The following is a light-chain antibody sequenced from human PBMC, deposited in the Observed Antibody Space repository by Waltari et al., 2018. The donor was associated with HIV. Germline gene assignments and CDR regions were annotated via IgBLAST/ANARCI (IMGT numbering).Light chain of an antibody. CDR3: SSYTSSSTRV. CDR1: SSDVGGYNY. J-gene: IGLJ3*02. CDR2: EVS. V-gene: IGLV2-14*01. Sequence: QSALTQPASVSGSPGQSITISCTGTSSDVGGYNYVSWYQQHPGKAPKLMIYEVSKRPSGVSKRFSGSKSGNTASLTISGLQAEDEADYYCSSYTSSSTRVFGGGTNLTVL.